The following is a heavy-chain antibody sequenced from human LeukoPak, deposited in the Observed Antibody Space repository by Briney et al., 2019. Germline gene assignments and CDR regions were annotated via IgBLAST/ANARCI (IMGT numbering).Heavy chain of an antibody. CDR3: ARGLEDGWPFDY. J-gene: IGHJ4*02. CDR1: GYTFTGYY. D-gene: IGHD2-15*01. Sequence: GASVKVSCKASGYTFTGYYMHWVRQAPGQGLEWMGRINPNSGGTNYAQKFQGRVTMTRDTSISAAYMELSRLRSYDTAVYYCARGLEDGWPFDYWGQGTLVTVSS. CDR2: INPNSGGT. V-gene: IGHV1-2*06.